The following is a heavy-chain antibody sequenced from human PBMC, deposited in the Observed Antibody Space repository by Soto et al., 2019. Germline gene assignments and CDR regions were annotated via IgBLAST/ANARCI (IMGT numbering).Heavy chain of an antibody. J-gene: IGHJ4*02. V-gene: IGHV4-30-2*01. CDR1: GGSISSGGYS. Sequence: SETLSLTCAVSGGSISSGGYSWSWIRQPPGKGLEWIGYIYHSGSTYYNPSLKSRVTISVDRSKNQFSLKLSSVTAADTAVYYCARGGTTVVDFGYWGQGTLVTVSS. CDR2: IYHSGST. D-gene: IGHD1-7*01. CDR3: ARGGTTVVDFGY.